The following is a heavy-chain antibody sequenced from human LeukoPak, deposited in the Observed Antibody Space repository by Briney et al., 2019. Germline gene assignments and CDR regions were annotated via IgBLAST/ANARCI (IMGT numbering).Heavy chain of an antibody. CDR3: ARYSSVSGPIDY. D-gene: IGHD6-19*01. CDR2: IWYDGSKK. V-gene: IGHV3-33*01. Sequence: PGGSLRLSCAASGFTSSNYGMHWVRQAPGKGLEWVAVIWYDGSKKYCADSVKGRFTISRDNSKNTLYLQMNSLRAEDTAIYYCARYSSVSGPIDYWGQGILVTVSS. J-gene: IGHJ4*02. CDR1: GFTSSNYG.